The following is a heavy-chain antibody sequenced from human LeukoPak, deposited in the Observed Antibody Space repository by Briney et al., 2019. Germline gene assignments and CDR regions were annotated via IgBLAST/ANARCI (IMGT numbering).Heavy chain of an antibody. CDR2: NSGSGGTT. CDR1: GFTFSSYA. V-gene: IGHV3-23*01. CDR3: AKCTGGDCHLDAFDI. J-gene: IGHJ3*02. D-gene: IGHD2-21*01. Sequence: PGGSLRLSCAASGFTFSSYAMSWVRQAPGKGLEWVSLNSGSGGTTNYADSVKGRFTISRDNSKNTLYLQMNSLRADDTAVYYCAKCTGGDCHLDAFDIWGQGTMVTVSS.